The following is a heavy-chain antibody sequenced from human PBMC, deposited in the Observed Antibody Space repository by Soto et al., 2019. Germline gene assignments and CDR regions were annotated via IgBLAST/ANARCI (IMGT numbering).Heavy chain of an antibody. D-gene: IGHD6-6*01. CDR1: GYTFTSYG. V-gene: IGHV1-18*01. CDR2: ISGSNGNT. Sequence: QVQLVQSGAEVKKPGASVKVSCKASGYTFTSYGWVRQTPGQGLEWMGWISGSNGNTNYAQKLQGRVTLTTDTSTSADYMELRSLRSDDTAVYYCARVRAARGSYYFDYWGQGTLVTVSS. J-gene: IGHJ4*02. CDR3: ARVRAARGSYYFDY.